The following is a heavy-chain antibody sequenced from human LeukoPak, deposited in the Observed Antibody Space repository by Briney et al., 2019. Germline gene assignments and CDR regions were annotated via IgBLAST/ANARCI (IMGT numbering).Heavy chain of an antibody. Sequence: SETLSLTCTVSGGSISSYYWSWIRQPPGKGLEWLGYIYYSGSTNYNPSLKSRVTISVDTSKNHFSLKLSSVTAADTAVYYCASGAYSYYYMDVWGKGTTVTISS. D-gene: IGHD1-26*01. CDR2: IYYSGST. CDR1: GGSISSYY. CDR3: ASGAYSYYYMDV. J-gene: IGHJ6*03. V-gene: IGHV4-59*01.